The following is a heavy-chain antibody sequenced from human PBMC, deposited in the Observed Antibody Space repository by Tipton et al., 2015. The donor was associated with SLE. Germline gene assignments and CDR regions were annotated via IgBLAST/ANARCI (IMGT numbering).Heavy chain of an antibody. CDR2: INPNSGGT. CDR3: ARRGYSSSWHGGDGMDV. J-gene: IGHJ6*02. CDR1: GYTFTGYY. Sequence: QLVQSGAEVKKPGASVKVSCKASGYTFTGYYMHWVRQAPGQGLEWMGRINPNSGGTNYAQKFQGRVTMTRDTSISTAYMELSRLRSDDTAVYYCARRGYSSSWHGGDGMDVWGQGTTVTVSS. D-gene: IGHD6-13*01. V-gene: IGHV1-2*06.